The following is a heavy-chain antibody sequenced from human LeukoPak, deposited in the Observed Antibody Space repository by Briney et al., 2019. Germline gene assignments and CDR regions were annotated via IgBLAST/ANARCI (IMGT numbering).Heavy chain of an antibody. J-gene: IGHJ4*02. CDR1: GGSISSYH. V-gene: IGHV4-59*08. Sequence: SETLSLTCTVSGGSISSYHWSWIRQPPGKGLEWIGYIYSSGSTNYNPSLESRVTISGDTSKNQFSVKLSSVTAADTDVYYCARLGYSSSWYKIDYWGQGTLVTVSS. CDR2: IYSSGST. CDR3: ARLGYSSSWYKIDY. D-gene: IGHD6-13*01.